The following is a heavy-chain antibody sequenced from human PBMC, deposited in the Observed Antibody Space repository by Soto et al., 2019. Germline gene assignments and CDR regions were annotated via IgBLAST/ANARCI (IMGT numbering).Heavy chain of an antibody. J-gene: IGHJ5*02. D-gene: IGHD2-15*01. CDR1: GYTFTSYG. CDR3: ARDRVPYCSGGSCPSNWFDP. Sequence: ASVKVSCKASGYTFTSYGISWVRLAPGQGLEWMGWISAYNGNTNYAQKLQGRVTMTTDTSTSTAYMELRSLRSDDTAVYYCARDRVPYCSGGSCPSNWFDPWGQGTLVTVSS. V-gene: IGHV1-18*04. CDR2: ISAYNGNT.